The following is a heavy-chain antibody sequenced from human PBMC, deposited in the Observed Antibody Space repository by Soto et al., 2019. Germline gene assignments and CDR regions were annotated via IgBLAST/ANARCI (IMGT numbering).Heavy chain of an antibody. J-gene: IGHJ4*02. CDR2: VFYSGTT. CDR3: ARGKLPATLTNFDY. V-gene: IGHV4-59*01. Sequence: ASETLSLTCAVSGGSINNYYWSWIRQPPGKGLEWIGDVFYSGTTTYNPSLQRRVTISVDTSKNQFSLTLSSVTAADTAVYYCARGKLPATLTNFDYWGQGALVTVSS. D-gene: IGHD2-2*01. CDR1: GGSINNYY.